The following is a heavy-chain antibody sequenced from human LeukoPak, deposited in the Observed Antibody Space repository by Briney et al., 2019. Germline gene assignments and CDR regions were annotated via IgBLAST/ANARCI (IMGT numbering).Heavy chain of an antibody. J-gene: IGHJ4*02. V-gene: IGHV4-4*07. CDR1: GGSISSYY. D-gene: IGHD5-12*01. CDR3: ARDGYSGYDYGGSYNMLDY. Sequence: PSETLSLTCTVSGGSISSYYWSWIRQPAGKGLEWIGLIYTSGSTNYNPSLKSRVTMSVDTSKNQFSLKLSSVTAADTAVYYCARDGYSGYDYGGSYNMLDYWGQGTLVTVSS. CDR2: IYTSGST.